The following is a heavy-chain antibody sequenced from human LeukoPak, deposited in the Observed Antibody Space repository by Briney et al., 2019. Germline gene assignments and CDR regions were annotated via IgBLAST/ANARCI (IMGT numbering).Heavy chain of an antibody. D-gene: IGHD2-15*01. CDR3: AREAEDIVVVVAAQYYMDV. CDR1: GYTFTGYY. CDR2: INPNSGGT. V-gene: IGHV1-2*02. Sequence: ASVKVSCKASGYTFTGYYMHWVRQAPGQGLEWMGWINPNSGGTNYAQKFQGRVTMTRDTSISTAYMELSRPRSDDTAVYYCAREAEDIVVVVAAQYYMDVWGKGTTVTVSS. J-gene: IGHJ6*03.